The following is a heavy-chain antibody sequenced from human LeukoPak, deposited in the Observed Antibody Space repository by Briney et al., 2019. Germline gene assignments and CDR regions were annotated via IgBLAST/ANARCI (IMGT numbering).Heavy chain of an antibody. Sequence: GGSLRLSCAVSGITLSNYGMSWVRQAPGKGLEWVAGISDSAGRTKYADSVKGRFTISRDNPKNTLYLQMNSLRAEDTAVYFCAKRGVVIRVILVGFHKEAYYFDSWGRGALVTVSS. J-gene: IGHJ4*02. CDR1: GITLSNYG. CDR2: ISDSAGRT. D-gene: IGHD3-22*01. V-gene: IGHV3-23*01. CDR3: AKRGVVIRVILVGFHKEAYYFDS.